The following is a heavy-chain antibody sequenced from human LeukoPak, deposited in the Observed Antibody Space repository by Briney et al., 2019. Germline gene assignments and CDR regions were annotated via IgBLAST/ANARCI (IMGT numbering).Heavy chain of an antibody. V-gene: IGHV1-69*13. J-gene: IGHJ5*02. CDR2: IIPIFGTA. Sequence: ASVKVSCKASGGTFSSYAISWVRQAPGQGLEWMGGIIPIFGTANYAQKFQGRVTITADESTSTAYMELSSLRSEDTAVYYCARIPSENIAALNWFDPWGQGTLVTVSS. D-gene: IGHD6-6*01. CDR3: ARIPSENIAALNWFDP. CDR1: GGTFSSYA.